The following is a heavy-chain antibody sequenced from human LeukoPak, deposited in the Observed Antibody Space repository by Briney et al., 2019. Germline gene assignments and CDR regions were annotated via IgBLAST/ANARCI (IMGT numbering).Heavy chain of an antibody. V-gene: IGHV4-59*11. J-gene: IGHJ4*02. CDR2: IHYSGTT. Sequence: KPSETLSLTCTVSADSISSRYCSWIRQPPGKGLEWIGYIHYSGTTNYNPSLKSRVTISVDTSKKQFSLKLKSVTAADTAVYYCANLHYVSSGSNFDYWGQGTLVTLSS. D-gene: IGHD3-22*01. CDR3: ANLHYVSSGSNFDY. CDR1: ADSISSRY.